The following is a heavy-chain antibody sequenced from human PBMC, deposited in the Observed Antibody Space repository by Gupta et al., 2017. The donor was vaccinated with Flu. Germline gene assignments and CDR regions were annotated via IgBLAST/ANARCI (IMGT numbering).Heavy chain of an antibody. Sequence: GKGLEWVAVIWFDGTNIYYADSVKGRFTISRDNSKNTLYLQINSLRAEDTAVYYCARDRGSYFPDGFDVWGQGTMVTVSS. CDR3: ARDRGSYFPDGFDV. V-gene: IGHV3-33*01. CDR2: IWFDGTNI. J-gene: IGHJ3*01.